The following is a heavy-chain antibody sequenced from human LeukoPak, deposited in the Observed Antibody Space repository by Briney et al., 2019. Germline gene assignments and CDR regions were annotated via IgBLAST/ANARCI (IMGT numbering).Heavy chain of an antibody. J-gene: IGHJ6*02. CDR2: IRNKANSYAT. Sequence: GGSLRLSCAASGFTFSSYAMSWVRQASGKGLEWVGRIRNKANSYATGYAASVKGRFTISRDDSKNTAYLQMNSLKTEDTAVYYCTRVGGDYGMDVWGQGTTVTVSS. D-gene: IGHD1-26*01. V-gene: IGHV3-73*01. CDR1: GFTFSSYA. CDR3: TRVGGDYGMDV.